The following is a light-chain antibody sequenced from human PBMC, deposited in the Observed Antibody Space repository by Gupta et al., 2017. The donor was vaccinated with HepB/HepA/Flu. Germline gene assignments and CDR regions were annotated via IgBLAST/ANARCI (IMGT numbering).Light chain of an antibody. V-gene: IGKV1-33*01. J-gene: IGKJ2*01. CDR2: DAS. Sequence: IQMTQSPSSLSASLRDRVTITCQASQDISNYLNWYQHKPGKAPRLLIYDASNLQTGVPSRFSGSGSGTDFTFTISSLQPEDIATYYCQQYNNLPLYTFGQGTKLEIK. CDR1: QDISNY. CDR3: QQYNNLPLYT.